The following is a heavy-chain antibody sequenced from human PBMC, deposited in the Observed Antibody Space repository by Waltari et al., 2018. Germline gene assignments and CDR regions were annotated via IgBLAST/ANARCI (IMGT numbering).Heavy chain of an antibody. CDR3: ATSSYYDFWSGLTFYGMDV. J-gene: IGHJ6*02. D-gene: IGHD3-3*01. Sequence: EVQLVESGGGLIQPGGSLRLSCAASGFTVSSNYMSWVRQAPGKGLEWVSVIDSGGSTDYADSVKGRFTISRDNSKNTLYLQMNSLRAEDTAVYYCATSSYYDFWSGLTFYGMDVWGQGTTVTVSS. V-gene: IGHV3-53*01. CDR2: IDSGGST. CDR1: GFTVSSNY.